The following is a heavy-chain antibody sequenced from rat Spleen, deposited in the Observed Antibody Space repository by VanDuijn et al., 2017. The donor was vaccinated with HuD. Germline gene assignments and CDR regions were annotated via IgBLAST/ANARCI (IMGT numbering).Heavy chain of an antibody. CDR2: IWGNGKT. V-gene: IGHV2-13*01. CDR1: GFSLGSYG. CDR3: ARSTGFDF. Sequence: QVQLQESGPGLVQPSQTLSLSCTVPGFSLGSYGVVWIRQPPGKGLEWMGVIWGNGKTNYNPALKSRLSLSRDTSKSQIYLKMNSLQTEDIATYYCARSTGFDFWGQGVMVTVSS. D-gene: IGHD4-2*01. J-gene: IGHJ2*01.